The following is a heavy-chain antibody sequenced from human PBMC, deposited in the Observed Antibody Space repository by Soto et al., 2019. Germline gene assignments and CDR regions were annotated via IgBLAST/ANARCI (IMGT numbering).Heavy chain of an antibody. CDR3: ARGGGGAVEQVLAYYYYDGMDV. CDR1: GGTFSSYT. CDR2: IIPILGIA. D-gene: IGHD3-16*01. V-gene: IGHV1-69*02. J-gene: IGHJ6*02. Sequence: QVQLVQSGAEVKKPGSSVKVSCKASGGTFSSYTISWVRQAPGQGLEWMGRIIPILGIANYAQKFQGRVTITSDKYTSXXSXEXXSLRSEDTGVYYCARGGGGAVEQVLAYYYYDGMDVWGQGTTVTVSS.